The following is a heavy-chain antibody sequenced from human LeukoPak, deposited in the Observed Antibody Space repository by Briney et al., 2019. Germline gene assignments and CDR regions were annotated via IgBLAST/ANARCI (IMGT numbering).Heavy chain of an antibody. CDR1: GGTFSSYA. CDR2: IIPIFGTA. D-gene: IGHD3-22*01. J-gene: IGHJ4*02. CDR3: ARDPMIVVVITTSALDY. V-gene: IGHV1-69*05. Sequence: SVKVSCKASGGTFSSYAISWVRQAPGQGLEWMGGIIPIFGTANYAQKFQGRVTMTTDTSTSTAYMELRSLRSDDTAVYYCARDPMIVVVITTSALDYWGQGTLVTVSS.